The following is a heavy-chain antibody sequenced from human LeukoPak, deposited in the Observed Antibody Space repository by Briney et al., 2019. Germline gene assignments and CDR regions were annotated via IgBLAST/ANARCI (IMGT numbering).Heavy chain of an antibody. CDR3: ARAGYYDSSGYYYVFQFDY. V-gene: IGHV4-61*01. J-gene: IGHJ4*02. Sequence: SETLSLTCTVSGGSISSSSYYWSWIRQPPGKGLEWIGYIYYSGSTNYNPSLKSRVTISVDTSKNQFSLKLSSVTAADTAVYYCARAGYYDSSGYYYVFQFDYWGQGTLVTVSS. D-gene: IGHD3-22*01. CDR1: GGSISSSSYY. CDR2: IYYSGST.